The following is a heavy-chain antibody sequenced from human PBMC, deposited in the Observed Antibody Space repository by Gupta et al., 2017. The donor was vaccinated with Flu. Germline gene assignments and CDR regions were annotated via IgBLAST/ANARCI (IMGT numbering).Heavy chain of an antibody. J-gene: IGHJ4*02. CDR1: GFTFSGSW. CDR3: ARDET. V-gene: IGHV3-7*04. CDR2: IKEDGSDK. Sequence: EVQLVESGGGWVQPGGSLRLSCVGSGFTFSGSWMSWVRQAPGKGLEWVANIKEDGSDKYYMESVKGRFTISRDNAKNSLYLQMNSLRAEDTAVYYCARDETWGQGTLVTVSS.